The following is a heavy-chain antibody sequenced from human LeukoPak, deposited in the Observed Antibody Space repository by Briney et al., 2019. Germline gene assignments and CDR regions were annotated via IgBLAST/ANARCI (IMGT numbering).Heavy chain of an antibody. CDR1: GGSISSYY. D-gene: IGHD1-26*01. CDR3: ARELWWELLGGENWFDP. Sequence: RTSETLSLTCTVSGGSISSYYWSWIRQPPGKGLEWIGYIYYSGSTNYNPSLKSRVTISVDTSKNQFSLKLSSVTAADAAVYYCARELWWELLGGENWFDPWGQGTLVTVSS. CDR2: IYYSGST. J-gene: IGHJ5*02. V-gene: IGHV4-59*01.